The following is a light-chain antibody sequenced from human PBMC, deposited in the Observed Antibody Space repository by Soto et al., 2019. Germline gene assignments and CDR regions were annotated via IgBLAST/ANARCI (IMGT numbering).Light chain of an antibody. CDR1: EDSSNY. J-gene: IGKJ1*01. Sequence: DIQMTQSPSSLSASVGDRVTITCRASEDSSNYLAWYQQKPGKVPKLLIYGASTLQSVVPSRFSGSGSGTDFTLTISSQQSDDVATYYCQNYNRAPWTFGQGTKVESK. CDR2: GAS. CDR3: QNYNRAPWT. V-gene: IGKV1-27*01.